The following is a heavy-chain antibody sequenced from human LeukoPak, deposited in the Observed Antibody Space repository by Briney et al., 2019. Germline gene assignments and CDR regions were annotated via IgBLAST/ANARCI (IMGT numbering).Heavy chain of an antibody. CDR2: ISVHNGNT. J-gene: IGHJ3*02. CDR1: GYTFTSFG. V-gene: IGHV1-18*01. D-gene: IGHD6-13*01. Sequence: ASVKVSCKASGYTFTSFGISWVRQAPGQGLEWMGWISVHNGNTNYAQKLQGRVTMTTVTSTSTAYMELRSLRSDDTAVYYCARRIAAAGSFDMWGQGTMVTVSS. CDR3: ARRIAAAGSFDM.